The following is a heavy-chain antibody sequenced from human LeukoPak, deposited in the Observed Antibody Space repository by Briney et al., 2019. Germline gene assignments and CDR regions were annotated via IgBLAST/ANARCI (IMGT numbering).Heavy chain of an antibody. CDR3: ARSRGYSYDNELVIGQYRYYYYGMDV. D-gene: IGHD5-18*01. CDR2: IIPIFGTA. CDR1: GGTFSSYA. Sequence: GASVKVSCKASGGTFSSYAISWVRQAPGQGLEWMGGIIPIFGTANYAQKFQGRVTITADESTSTAYMELSSLRSEDTAVYYCARSRGYSYDNELVIGQYRYYYYGMDVWGQGTTVTVSS. J-gene: IGHJ6*02. V-gene: IGHV1-69*13.